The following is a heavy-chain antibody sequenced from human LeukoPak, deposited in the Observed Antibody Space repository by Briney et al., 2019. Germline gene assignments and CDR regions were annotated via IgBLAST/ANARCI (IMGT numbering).Heavy chain of an antibody. CDR3: ARDSWYDILTGDPEIYHGMDV. CDR2: ISAYNGNT. Sequence: ASVKVSCKASGYTFTSYGISWVRQAPGQGLEWMGWISAYNGNTNYAQKLQGRVTMTTDTSTSTAYMELRSLRSDDTAVYYCARDSWYDILTGDPEIYHGMDVWGQGTTVTVSS. D-gene: IGHD3-9*01. CDR1: GYTFTSYG. J-gene: IGHJ6*02. V-gene: IGHV1-18*01.